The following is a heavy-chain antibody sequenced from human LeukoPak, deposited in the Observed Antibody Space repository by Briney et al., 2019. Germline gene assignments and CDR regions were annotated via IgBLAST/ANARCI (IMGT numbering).Heavy chain of an antibody. CDR2: IYTSGST. CDR3: ARDRVAVAADWFDP. V-gene: IGHV4-4*07. D-gene: IGHD6-19*01. J-gene: IGHJ5*02. CDR1: GGSISSYY. Sequence: PSETLSLNCTVSGGSISSYYWSWIRQPAGKGLEWIGRIYTSGSTNYNPSLKSRVTMSVDTSKNQFSLKLSSVTAADTAVYYCARDRVAVAADWFDPWGQGTLVTVSS.